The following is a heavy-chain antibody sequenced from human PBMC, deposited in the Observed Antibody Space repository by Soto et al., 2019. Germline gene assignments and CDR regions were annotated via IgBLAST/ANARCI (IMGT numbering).Heavy chain of an antibody. V-gene: IGHV1-46*01. CDR1: GYTFTSYY. J-gene: IGHJ4*02. CDR2: INPSGGST. D-gene: IGHD3-3*01. Sequence: ASVKVSCKASGYTFTSYYMHWVRQAPGQGLEWMGIINPSGGSTSYAQKFQGRVTITRDTSTSTAYMELSSLRFEDTGVYYCAAGDYHDTSGYSSDYWGQGTLVTVS. CDR3: AAGDYHDTSGYSSDY.